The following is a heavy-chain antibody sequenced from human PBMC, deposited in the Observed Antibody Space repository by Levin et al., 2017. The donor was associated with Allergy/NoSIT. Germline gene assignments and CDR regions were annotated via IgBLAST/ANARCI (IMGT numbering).Heavy chain of an antibody. D-gene: IGHD3-16*01. V-gene: IGHV3-72*01. Sequence: GGSLRLSCAASGFTFTDHYMDWVRQAPGKGLEWVGRARNKANGYTPEYAASVKGRFTISRDDSQNSLFLQMNSLKTEDTAVYYCARVVIQSLLGDDYWGQGTLVTVSS. CDR2: ARNKANGYTP. CDR3: ARVVIQSLLGDDY. CDR1: GFTFTDHY. J-gene: IGHJ4*02.